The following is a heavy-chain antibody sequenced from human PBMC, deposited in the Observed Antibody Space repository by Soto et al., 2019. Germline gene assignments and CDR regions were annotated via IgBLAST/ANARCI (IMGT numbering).Heavy chain of an antibody. CDR2: IYYSGST. CDR3: ARDRGDEYPLFDY. V-gene: IGHV4-59*01. CDR1: GGSISNYY. J-gene: IGHJ4*02. Sequence: SETLSLTCTVSGGSISNYYWSWIRQPPGKGLEWIGYIYYSGSTNYNPSLKSRVTISVDTSKNQFSLKLSSVTAADTAVYYCARDRGDEYPLFDYWGQGTLVTVSS. D-gene: IGHD3-10*01.